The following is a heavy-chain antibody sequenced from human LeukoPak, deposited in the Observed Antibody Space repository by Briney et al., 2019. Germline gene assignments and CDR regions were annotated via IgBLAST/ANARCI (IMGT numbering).Heavy chain of an antibody. CDR2: ISSSSSYI. V-gene: IGHV3-21*01. Sequence: GGSLRLSCAASGFTFSSYGMNWVRQAPGKGLEWVSSISSSSSYIYYADSVKGRFTISRDNAKNSLYLQMNSLRAEDTAVYYCARTIRDYCSGGSCSTFYYYYYYMDVWGKGTMVTVSS. CDR1: GFTFSSYG. CDR3: ARTIRDYCSGGSCSTFYYYYYYMDV. J-gene: IGHJ6*03. D-gene: IGHD2-15*01.